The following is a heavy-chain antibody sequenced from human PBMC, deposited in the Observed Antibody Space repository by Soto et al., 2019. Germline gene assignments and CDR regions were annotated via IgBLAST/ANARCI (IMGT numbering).Heavy chain of an antibody. V-gene: IGHV4-39*01. Sequence: QLQLQESGPGLVKPSETLSLTCTVSGGSISSSSYYWGWIRQPPGKGLEWIGSIYYSGSTYYDPSLKSRVTISVDTSKNQFSLKLSSVTAADTAVYYCARRLEYYFDYWGQGTLVTVSS. CDR1: GGSISSSSYY. CDR3: ARRLEYYFDY. CDR2: IYYSGST. J-gene: IGHJ4*02.